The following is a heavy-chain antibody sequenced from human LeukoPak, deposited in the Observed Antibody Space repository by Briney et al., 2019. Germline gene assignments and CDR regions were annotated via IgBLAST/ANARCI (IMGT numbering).Heavy chain of an antibody. Sequence: GGSLRLSCAASGFTFSGYCMHWVRQAPGKGLVWVSRINSDGTTTTYADSVRGRFTISRDNAKNTLYLQMNSLRAEDRAVYYCAATPAAALRPWGQGTLVTVSS. CDR2: INSDGTTT. CDR1: GFTFSGYC. V-gene: IGHV3-74*01. J-gene: IGHJ4*02. CDR3: AATPAAALRP.